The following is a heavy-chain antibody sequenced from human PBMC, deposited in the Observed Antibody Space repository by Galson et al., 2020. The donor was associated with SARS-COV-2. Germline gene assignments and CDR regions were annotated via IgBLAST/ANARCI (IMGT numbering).Heavy chain of an antibody. CDR1: GFTVSANY. D-gene: IGHD3-3*01. V-gene: IGHV3-53*01. J-gene: IGHJ4*02. Sequence: GESLKISCAGSGFTVSANYMSWVRLTPGKGLEWVSVIYSGGSTSYADSVKGRFTISREDSKDTLYLQMNNLRAEDTAVYYCARDFGNFYFDYWGQGTLVTVSS. CDR2: IYSGGST. CDR3: ARDFGNFYFDY.